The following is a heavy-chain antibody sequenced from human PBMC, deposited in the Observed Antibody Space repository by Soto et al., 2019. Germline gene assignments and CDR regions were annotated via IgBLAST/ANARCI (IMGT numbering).Heavy chain of an antibody. V-gene: IGHV4-34*01. CDR2: MSDSGGT. CDR1: GGFVTSGSYY. CDR3: ARVERGTATTVVDAFDI. J-gene: IGHJ3*02. Sequence: QVQLQQWGAGLLKPSETLSLTCAVYGGFVTSGSYYWSWIRQPPGKGLEWIGAMSDSGGTHFNPSLKRRVTISVDTSKNQFTLKMSSVTAADTALYYCARVERGTATTVVDAFDIWGPGTMVTVSS. D-gene: IGHD1-1*01.